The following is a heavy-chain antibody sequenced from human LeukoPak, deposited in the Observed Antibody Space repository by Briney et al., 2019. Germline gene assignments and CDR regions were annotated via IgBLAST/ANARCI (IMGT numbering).Heavy chain of an antibody. J-gene: IGHJ6*02. Sequence: GGSLRLSCAASGFTFSSYWMHWVRQAPGKGLVWVSRINSDGSSTSYADSVKGRFTISRDNAKNTLYLQMNSLRAEDTAVYYCARGDIYYDSSGRREFDQADKYYGMDVWGQGTTVTVSS. CDR3: ARGDIYYDSSGRREFDQADKYYGMDV. CDR2: INSDGSST. V-gene: IGHV3-74*01. CDR1: GFTFSSYW. D-gene: IGHD3-22*01.